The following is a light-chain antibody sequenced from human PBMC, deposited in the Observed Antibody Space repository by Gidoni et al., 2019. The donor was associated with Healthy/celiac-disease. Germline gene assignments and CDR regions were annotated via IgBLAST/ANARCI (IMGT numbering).Light chain of an antibody. V-gene: IGKV3-11*01. Sequence: IVLTQSPATLSLSPGERATLSCRASQSVSRYLAWYQQKPGQAPRLLIYDASNRATGIPARFSGSGSGTDFPLTISSLEPEDFAVYYCQQRSNWPGTFGQGTKVEIK. CDR2: DAS. CDR1: QSVSRY. CDR3: QQRSNWPGT. J-gene: IGKJ1*01.